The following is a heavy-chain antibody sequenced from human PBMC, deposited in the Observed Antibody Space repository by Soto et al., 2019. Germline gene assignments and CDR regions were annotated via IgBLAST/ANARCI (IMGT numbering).Heavy chain of an antibody. CDR1: GGTFSSYA. CDR2: IIPIFGTA. Sequence: ASVKVSCKASGGTFSSYAISWVRQAPGQGLEWMGGIIPIFGTANYAQKFQGRVTITADESTSTAYMELSSLRSEDTAVYYCARVSPTHYDILDNWFYPCGQGTLVPVS. CDR3: ARVSPTHYDILDNWFYP. V-gene: IGHV1-69*13. D-gene: IGHD3-22*01. J-gene: IGHJ5*02.